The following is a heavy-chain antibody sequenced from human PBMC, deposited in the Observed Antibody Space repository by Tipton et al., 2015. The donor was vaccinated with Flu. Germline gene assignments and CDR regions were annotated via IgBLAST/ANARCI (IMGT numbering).Heavy chain of an antibody. J-gene: IGHJ4*02. D-gene: IGHD3-3*01. CDR1: GSTFSGSA. CDR3: TRHPDPDFWSGPSPFDY. V-gene: IGHV3-73*01. Sequence: SLRLSCAASGSTFSGSALYWVRQASGKGLEWVGHVRSKANSYATAYAESVKGRFTISRDDSQNTAYLQMNSLKTEDTAVYYCTRHPDPDFWSGPSPFDYWGRGTLVTVSS. CDR2: VRSKANSYAT.